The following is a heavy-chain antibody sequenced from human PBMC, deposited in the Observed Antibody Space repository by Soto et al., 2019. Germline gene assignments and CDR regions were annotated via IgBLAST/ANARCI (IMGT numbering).Heavy chain of an antibody. V-gene: IGHV1-18*01. CDR1: GYTFSNYG. Sequence: QVQLVQSGGEVKRHGASVKVSCKPSGYTFSNYGITWVRQAPGQPLEWMGWISLYSDGTNYAQKVQGRVPITTDTSTTTAYMELRSLRSDDTAVYYCARVVPGAEAWFGPWGQGTLVTVSS. CDR2: ISLYSDGT. J-gene: IGHJ5*02. D-gene: IGHD2-2*01. CDR3: ARVVPGAEAWFGP.